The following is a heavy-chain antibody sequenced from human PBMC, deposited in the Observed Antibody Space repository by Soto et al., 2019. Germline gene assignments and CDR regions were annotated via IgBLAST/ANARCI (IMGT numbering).Heavy chain of an antibody. V-gene: IGHV1-2*02. CDR2: INPNSGGT. CDR1: GYTFTGYY. J-gene: IGHJ5*02. CDR3: ASYLRYQMLRWGFDP. D-gene: IGHD2-2*01. Sequence: ASVKVSCKASGYTFTGYYMHWVRQAPGQGLEWMGWINPNSGGTNYAQKFQGRVTMTRDTSISTAYMELSRLRSDDTAVYYCASYLRYQMLRWGFDPCGQGYLVTVSA.